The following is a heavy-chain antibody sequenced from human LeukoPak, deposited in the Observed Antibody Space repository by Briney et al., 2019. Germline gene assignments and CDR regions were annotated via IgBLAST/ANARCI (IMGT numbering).Heavy chain of an antibody. CDR1: GFTFSTYW. CDR3: ARVLPVASRDY. D-gene: IGHD2-2*01. Sequence: GGSLRLSCAASGFTFSTYWMSWVRQAPGKGLEWVANIRQDGSDKFYVDSVKGRFTISRDNAKNSMYLQMNSLRAEDTAIYYCARVLPVASRDYWGQGTLVTVSS. J-gene: IGHJ4*02. CDR2: IRQDGSDK. V-gene: IGHV3-7*01.